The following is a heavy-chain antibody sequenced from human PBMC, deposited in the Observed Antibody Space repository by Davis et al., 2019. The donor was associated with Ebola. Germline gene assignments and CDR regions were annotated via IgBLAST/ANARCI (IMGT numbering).Heavy chain of an antibody. V-gene: IGHV4-59*08. J-gene: IGHJ4*02. D-gene: IGHD3-16*01. CDR1: GGSISSYY. CDR3: ARHTNYIWGSYDH. Sequence: SETLSLTCTVSGGSISSYYWSWIRQHPGKGLEWIGYIYYSGSTYYNPSLKSRVTISVDTSKNQFSLKLSSVTAADTAVYYCARHTNYIWGSYDHWGQGTLVTVSS. CDR2: IYYSGST.